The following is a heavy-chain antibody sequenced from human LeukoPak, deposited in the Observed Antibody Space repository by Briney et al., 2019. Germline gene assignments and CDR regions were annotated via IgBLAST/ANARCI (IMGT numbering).Heavy chain of an antibody. CDR2: IYTSGST. CDR3: ARDGYDFWSAYYYYYMDV. D-gene: IGHD3-3*01. CDR1: GGSISSYY. Sequence: PSETLSLTCTVSGGSISSYYWSWIRQPAGKGLEWIGRIYTSGSTNYNPSLKSRVTMSVDTSKNQFPLKLSSVTAADTAVYYCARDGYDFWSAYYYYYMDVWGKGTTVTVSS. J-gene: IGHJ6*03. V-gene: IGHV4-4*07.